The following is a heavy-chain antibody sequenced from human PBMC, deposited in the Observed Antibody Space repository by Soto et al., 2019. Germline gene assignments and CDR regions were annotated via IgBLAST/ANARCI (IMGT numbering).Heavy chain of an antibody. V-gene: IGHV4-31*03. CDR2: LYNSGTT. Sequence: QVQLQESGPGLVKPSETLSLTCTVSGGSITRGGYYWSWIRQHPGKGLEWIWYLYNSGTTYYNPSLNSRVTITVDTSKNQFSLKLTSVTAANTAVYYSARDPAPWGQGTLVTVSS. CDR3: ARDPAP. J-gene: IGHJ5*02. CDR1: GGSITRGGYY.